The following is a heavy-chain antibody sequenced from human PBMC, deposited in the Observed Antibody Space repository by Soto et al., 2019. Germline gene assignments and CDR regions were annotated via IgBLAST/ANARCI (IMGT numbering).Heavy chain of an antibody. J-gene: IGHJ6*04. CDR1: GYTFTSYA. CDR3: ARYDMEGRSWSYYYCGRDF. CDR2: INAGNGNT. Sequence: ASVKVSCKASGYTFTSYAMHWVRQAPGQRLEWMGWINAGNGNTKYSQKFQGRVTITRDTSASTAYMELSSLRSEDTAVYYCARYDMEGRSWSYYYCGRDFSGKGPTVTVSS. V-gene: IGHV1-3*01. D-gene: IGHD3-22*01.